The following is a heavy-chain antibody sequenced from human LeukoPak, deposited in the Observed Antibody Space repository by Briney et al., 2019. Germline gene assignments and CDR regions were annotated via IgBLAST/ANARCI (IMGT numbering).Heavy chain of an antibody. V-gene: IGHV3-23*01. CDR3: AKGAYCGGDCSWSAFDI. CDR1: GFTFSHYG. CDR2: ISGSGGST. Sequence: GGSLRLSCAASGFTFSHYGMSWVRQAPGKGLEWVSAISGSGGSTYYADSVKGRFTISRDNSKNTLYLQMNSLRAEATAVYYCAKGAYCGGDCSWSAFDIWGQGTMVTVSS. J-gene: IGHJ3*02. D-gene: IGHD2-21*02.